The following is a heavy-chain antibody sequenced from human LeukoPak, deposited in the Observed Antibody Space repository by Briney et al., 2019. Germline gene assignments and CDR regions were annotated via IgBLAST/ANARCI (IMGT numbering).Heavy chain of an antibody. CDR1: GFTFSPYW. D-gene: IGHD3-16*01. V-gene: IGHV3-7*01. J-gene: IGHJ4*02. CDR2: IKEDGSEE. CDR3: ARSVGGHFDY. Sequence: GGSLRLSCAASGFTFSPYWMSWARQAPGKGLEWVATIKEDGSEEYYVDSVKGRFTISRDNAKNSLYLQMSSLRAEDTAVYYCARSVGGHFDYWGQGMLVTVSS.